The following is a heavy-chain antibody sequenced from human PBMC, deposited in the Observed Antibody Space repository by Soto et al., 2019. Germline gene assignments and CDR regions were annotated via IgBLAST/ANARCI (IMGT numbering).Heavy chain of an antibody. Sequence: SETLSLTCSVSGGSINSGRSSWNWIRQSPGKGLEWIAYIYHSGNTYYNPSLKSRVTISVDRSENQFSLKLTSVTAADTAVYYCVRESTTSGPNWFDTWGPGILVTVSS. CDR1: GGSINSGRSS. CDR3: VRESTTSGPNWFDT. J-gene: IGHJ5*02. CDR2: IYHSGNT. D-gene: IGHD1-1*01. V-gene: IGHV4-30-2*06.